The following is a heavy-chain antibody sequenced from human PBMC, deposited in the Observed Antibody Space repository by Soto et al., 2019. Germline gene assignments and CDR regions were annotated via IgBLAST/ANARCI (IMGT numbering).Heavy chain of an antibody. CDR1: GFTVSSNY. CDR2: IYSGGST. J-gene: IGHJ6*03. CDR3: EKGPHSASGYYYMDV. D-gene: IGHD3-10*01. V-gene: IGHV3-66*01. Sequence: GGSLRLSCAASGFTVSSNYMSWVRQAPGKGLEWVSVIYSGGSTYYPGSVKGRFTVSRESAKNSLYLQMNSLTAGDTAVYYCEKGPHSASGYYYMDVWGKGTTVTVSS.